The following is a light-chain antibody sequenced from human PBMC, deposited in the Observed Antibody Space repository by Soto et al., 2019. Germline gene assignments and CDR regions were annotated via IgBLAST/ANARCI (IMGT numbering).Light chain of an antibody. J-gene: IGKJ5*01. Sequence: DIVMTQSPPTLSVSPGEIVTLSVLASLTVSNNLAWYQQKPGQAPRLLISYASTRATGIPARFSGTGSGKEFTLTISSLQPEDFATYYCQQYDNLPLIFGQGTRLEIK. CDR1: LTVSNN. V-gene: IGKV3-15*01. CDR2: YAS. CDR3: QQYDNLPLI.